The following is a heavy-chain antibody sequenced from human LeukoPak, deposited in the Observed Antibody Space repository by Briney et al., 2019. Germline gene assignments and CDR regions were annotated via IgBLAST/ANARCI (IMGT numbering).Heavy chain of an antibody. J-gene: IGHJ3*02. CDR1: GFAVSSNY. V-gene: IGHV3-66*01. D-gene: IGHD3-22*01. CDR2: IYSGGST. Sequence: GGSLRLSCAASGFAVSSNYMSWVRQAPGKGLEWVSVIYSGGSTYYADSVKGRFTISRDNSKNTLYLQMNSLRAEDTAVYYCAREPPDSSDAFDIWGQGTMVTVSS. CDR3: AREPPDSSDAFDI.